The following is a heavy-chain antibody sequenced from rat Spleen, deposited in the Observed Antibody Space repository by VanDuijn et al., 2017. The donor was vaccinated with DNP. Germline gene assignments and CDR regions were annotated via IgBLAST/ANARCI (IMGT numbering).Heavy chain of an antibody. CDR2: ISTGGGRT. V-gene: IGHV5-25*01. Sequence: EVQLVESGGGLVQPGRSMKVSCAASGFTFSNSDMAWVRQAPTKGLEWVAYISTGGGRTYYRDSVKGRFTISRDNAKSTLYLQMDSLRSEDTATYYCATHNYFDYWGQGVMVTVSS. CDR3: ATHNYFDY. CDR1: GFTFSNSD. J-gene: IGHJ2*01.